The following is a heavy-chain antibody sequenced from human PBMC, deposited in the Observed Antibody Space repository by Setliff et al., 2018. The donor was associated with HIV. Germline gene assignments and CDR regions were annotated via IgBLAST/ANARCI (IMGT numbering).Heavy chain of an antibody. V-gene: IGHV4-61*02. CDR3: ARDHVFGSRTGFDP. CDR2: IHTSGNT. Sequence: PSETLSLTCTVSGGSISSGDYYWTWIRQPAGKGLQWIGSIHTSGNTNYNPSLRSRVMISVDTSKNQFSLKLSAVTAADTAVYYCARDHVFGSRTGFDPWGPGILVTVSS. CDR1: GGSISSGDYY. J-gene: IGHJ5*02. D-gene: IGHD3-10*01.